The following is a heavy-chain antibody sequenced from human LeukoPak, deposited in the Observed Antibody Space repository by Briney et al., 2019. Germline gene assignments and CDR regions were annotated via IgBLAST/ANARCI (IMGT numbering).Heavy chain of an antibody. D-gene: IGHD2-15*01. CDR1: GGSISSYY. V-gene: IGHV4-59*08. CDR3: ARWGSARELDY. Sequence: SETLSLTCTVSGGSISSYYWSWIRQPPGKGLEWIGYIYYSGSTNYNPSLKSRVTISVDTSKNQFSLKLSSVTATDTAVYYCARWGSARELDYWGQGTLVTVSS. J-gene: IGHJ4*02. CDR2: IYYSGST.